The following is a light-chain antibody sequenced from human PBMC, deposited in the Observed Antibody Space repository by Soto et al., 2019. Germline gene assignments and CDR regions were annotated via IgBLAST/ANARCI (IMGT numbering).Light chain of an antibody. V-gene: IGKV3-20*01. Sequence: EIVLTQSPGTLSVSPGERATLSCRASQTISSNYLAWYQQKPGQAPSLLIYGTSSRATGIPDRFSGSGSGTDFTLTISRLEPEDSAIYYCQQYVSWTFRQGNKVEI. CDR2: GTS. CDR3: QQYVSWT. CDR1: QTISSNY. J-gene: IGKJ1*01.